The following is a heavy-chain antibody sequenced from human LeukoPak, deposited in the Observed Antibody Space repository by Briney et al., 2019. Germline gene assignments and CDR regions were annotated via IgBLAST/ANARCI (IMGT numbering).Heavy chain of an antibody. J-gene: IGHJ5*02. V-gene: IGHV4-59*01. D-gene: IGHD3-22*01. Sequence: PSETLSLTCTVSGGSISSYYWSWIRQPPGKGLEWIGYIYYSGSTNYNPSLKSRVTISVDTSKNQFSLKPSSVTAADTAVYYCARVARYYYDSSGYYLPSYWFDPWGQGTLVTVSS. CDR2: IYYSGST. CDR3: ARVARYYYDSSGYYLPSYWFDP. CDR1: GGSISSYY.